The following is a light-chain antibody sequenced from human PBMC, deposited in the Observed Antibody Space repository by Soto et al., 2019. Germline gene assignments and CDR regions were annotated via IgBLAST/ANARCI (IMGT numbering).Light chain of an antibody. V-gene: IGLV2-8*01. J-gene: IGLJ1*01. CDR3: SSYAGGNDYV. Sequence: QSVLTQPPAASGCPGHSVTISCTGTSSDVGGYNYVSWYQQHPGKAPKLMIFEVSKRHSGVPDRFSGSKSGNTASLTVSGLQAEDEADYYCSSYAGGNDYVFXTGTKVTVL. CDR1: SSDVGGYNY. CDR2: EVS.